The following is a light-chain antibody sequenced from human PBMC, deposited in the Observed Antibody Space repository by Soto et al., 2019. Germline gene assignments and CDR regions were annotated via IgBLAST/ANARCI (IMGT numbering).Light chain of an antibody. CDR2: GAS. J-gene: IGKJ3*01. CDR1: QDISGF. V-gene: IGKV1-9*01. Sequence: DIQLTQSPSFLSASVGDRVTITCRASQDISGFLGWYQQKPERAPELLIYGASSLQSGVPSRFSGSGSGTEFTLTISSLQPEDFATYYCQQLNDYPLTFGPGTKVDIK. CDR3: QQLNDYPLT.